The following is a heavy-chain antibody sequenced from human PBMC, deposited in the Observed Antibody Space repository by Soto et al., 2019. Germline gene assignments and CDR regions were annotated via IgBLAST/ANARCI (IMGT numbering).Heavy chain of an antibody. D-gene: IGHD2-15*01. CDR3: AREFCSGGNCYTYYFDP. J-gene: IGHJ5*02. CDR1: GLAFNRYW. CDR2: INTDGSNT. V-gene: IGHV3-74*01. Sequence: GGSLRLSCAASGLAFNRYWMHWVRHAPGKGLVWVSHINTDGSNTNYADSVKGRFTISRDNAKSTLFLQMNSLRDEDTAVYYCAREFCSGGNCYTYYFDPWGQGIPVTVSS.